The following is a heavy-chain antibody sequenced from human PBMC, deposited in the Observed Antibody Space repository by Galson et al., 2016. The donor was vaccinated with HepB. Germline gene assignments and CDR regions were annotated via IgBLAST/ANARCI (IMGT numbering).Heavy chain of an antibody. D-gene: IGHD4-17*01. V-gene: IGHV3-23*01. CDR1: GFTFSTYA. Sequence: SLRLSCAASGFTFSTYAMTWVRQAPGKGLEWVSSISGSGGGTFYADPVKGRFTITRDNSKNTLYLQMNGLRAEDTALYYCAKGRQTTTAYDYWGQGTLVTGSS. J-gene: IGHJ4*02. CDR3: AKGRQTTTAYDY. CDR2: ISGSGGGT.